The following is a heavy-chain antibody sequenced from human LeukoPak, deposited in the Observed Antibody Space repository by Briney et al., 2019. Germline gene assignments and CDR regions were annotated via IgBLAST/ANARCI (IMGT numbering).Heavy chain of an antibody. V-gene: IGHV1-24*01. CDR2: FDPEDGET. CDR3: ATRPIAAGLLDY. Sequence: ASVKVSCKVSGYTLTELSMHWVRQAPGKGLEWMGGFDPEDGETIYAQKFQGRVTMTEDTSTDTAYMELSSLRSEDTAVYYCATRPIAAGLLDYWGQGTLVTVSS. CDR1: GYTLTELS. J-gene: IGHJ4*02. D-gene: IGHD6-13*01.